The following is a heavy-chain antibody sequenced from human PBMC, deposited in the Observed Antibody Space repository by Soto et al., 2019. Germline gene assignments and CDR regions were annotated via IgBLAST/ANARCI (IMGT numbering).Heavy chain of an antibody. CDR3: ARGEVVPAGHYYYYGMDV. D-gene: IGHD2-2*01. Sequence: QVQLVQSGAEVKKPGSSVKVSCKASGGTFSSYAISWVRQAPGQGLEWMGGIIPIFGTANYAQKFQGRVTITADESTSTAYMELSSLRSEDTAVYYCARGEVVPAGHYYYYGMDVWGQGTTVTVSS. J-gene: IGHJ6*02. CDR1: GGTFSSYA. V-gene: IGHV1-69*01. CDR2: IIPIFGTA.